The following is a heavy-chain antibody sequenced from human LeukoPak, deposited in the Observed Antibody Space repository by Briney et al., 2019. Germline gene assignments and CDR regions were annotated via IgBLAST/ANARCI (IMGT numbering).Heavy chain of an antibody. J-gene: IGHJ5*01. Sequence: GGSLRLSCAASGFTFSAYWMHWVRQAPGKGLVWVSRINTDGSSMTYADSVKGRFAISRDNAKNTLYLQMQNVRADDTAVYYCAKDRHAPGRYCSSTSCFPFDSWGQGTLVTVSS. D-gene: IGHD2-2*01. V-gene: IGHV3-74*01. CDR2: INTDGSSM. CDR1: GFTFSAYW. CDR3: AKDRHAPGRYCSSTSCFPFDS.